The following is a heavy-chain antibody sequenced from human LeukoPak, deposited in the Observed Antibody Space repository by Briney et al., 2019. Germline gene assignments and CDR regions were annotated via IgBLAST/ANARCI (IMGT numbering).Heavy chain of an antibody. Sequence: ASVKVSCKAFGYTFISNYMHWVRQAPGQGPEWMGVISPSGGSTTYAQKFQGRVTMTRDTSISTAYMELSRLRSDDTAVYYCARARSRYYDSSGYYAMGYWGQGTLVTVSS. J-gene: IGHJ4*02. CDR1: GYTFISNY. CDR2: ISPSGGST. CDR3: ARARSRYYDSSGYYAMGY. D-gene: IGHD3-22*01. V-gene: IGHV1-2*02.